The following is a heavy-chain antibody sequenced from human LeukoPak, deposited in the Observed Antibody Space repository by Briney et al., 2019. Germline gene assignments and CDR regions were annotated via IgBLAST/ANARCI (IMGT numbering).Heavy chain of an antibody. CDR1: GFTFSSNW. CDR3: ARGSDPYFPYYFDY. D-gene: IGHD2-21*01. V-gene: IGHV3-7*01. Sequence: GGSLRLSCATSGFTFSSNWMSWVRHVPGRGLDWVANIKPDGSAEYYAASVKGRFTVSRDNAKNSLYLQMNSLRAEDTAVYYCARGSDPYFPYYFDYWGQGTLVTVSS. CDR2: IKPDGSAE. J-gene: IGHJ4*02.